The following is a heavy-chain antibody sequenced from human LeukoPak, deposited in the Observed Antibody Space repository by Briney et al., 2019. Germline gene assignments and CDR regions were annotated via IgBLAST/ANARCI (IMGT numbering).Heavy chain of an antibody. V-gene: IGHV3-74*01. Sequence: GGSLRLSCEASGLTFSNSWMHWVRQAPGKGLVWVSRINNEGTTISYADSVKGRFTISRDNAKNTLYLQMNSLRAEDTAVYYSARVSGLGMNEYYQHWGQGTLVTVAS. D-gene: IGHD3-10*01. J-gene: IGHJ1*01. CDR2: INNEGTTI. CDR3: ARVSGLGMNEYYQH. CDR1: GLTFSNSW.